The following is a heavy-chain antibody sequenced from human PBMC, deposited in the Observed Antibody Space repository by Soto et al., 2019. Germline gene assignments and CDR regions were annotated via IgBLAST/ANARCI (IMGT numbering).Heavy chain of an antibody. CDR1: GYTFVNYY. CDR3: ARDLAAGDY. CDR2: FNPTSGST. Sequence: ASVKVSCKASGYTFVNYYIHWVRQAPGQGLEWMGIFNPTSGSTNYAQKFQDRVTLTMDTSTRTVHMELSSLRFDDTAVYYCARDLAAGDYWGQGTLVTVSS. V-gene: IGHV1-46*01. J-gene: IGHJ4*02. D-gene: IGHD6-13*01.